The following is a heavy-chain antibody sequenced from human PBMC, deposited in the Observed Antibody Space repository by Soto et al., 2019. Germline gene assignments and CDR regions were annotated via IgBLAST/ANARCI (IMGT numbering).Heavy chain of an antibody. J-gene: IGHJ6*03. CDR1: GGSISSYY. D-gene: IGHD3-9*01. CDR2: IYYSGST. CDR3: ARTYYDILTGPAATTYYYYYMDV. V-gene: IGHV4-59*08. Sequence: SETLSLTCTVSGGSISSYYWSWIRQPPGKGLEWIGYIYYSGSTNYNPSLKSRVTISVDTSKNQFSLKLSSVTAADTAVYYCARTYYDILTGPAATTYYYYYMDVWGKGTTVTVSS.